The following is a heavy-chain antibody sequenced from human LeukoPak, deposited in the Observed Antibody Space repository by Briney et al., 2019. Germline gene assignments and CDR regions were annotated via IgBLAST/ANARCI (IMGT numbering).Heavy chain of an antibody. CDR3: AIGGMTTRPGGVY. J-gene: IGHJ4*02. CDR1: GGSFSGYY. CDR2: INHSGST. V-gene: IGHV4-34*01. Sequence: SETLSLTCAVYGGSFSGYYWSWIRQPPGKGLEWIGEINHSGSTNYNPSLKSRVTISVDTSKNQFSLKLSSVTAADTAVYYCAIGGMTTRPGGVYWGQGTLVTVSS. D-gene: IGHD4-11*01.